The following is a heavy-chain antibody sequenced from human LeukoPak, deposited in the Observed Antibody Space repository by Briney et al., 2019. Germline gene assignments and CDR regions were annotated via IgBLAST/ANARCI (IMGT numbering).Heavy chain of an antibody. CDR3: ARLGGGDYDYYFDY. CDR1: GFTFSSYA. J-gene: IGHJ4*02. CDR2: ISGSGTNT. V-gene: IGHV3-23*01. D-gene: IGHD4-17*01. Sequence: GGSLRLSCAASGFTFSSYAMTWVRQAPGKGLEWVSAISGSGTNTYYADSVKGRFTISRDNSKNTVYLQMNSLRAEDTAVYYCARLGGGDYDYYFDYWGQGTLVTVSS.